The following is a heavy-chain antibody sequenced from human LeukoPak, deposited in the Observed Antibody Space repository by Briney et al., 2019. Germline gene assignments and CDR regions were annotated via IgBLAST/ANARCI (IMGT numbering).Heavy chain of an antibody. D-gene: IGHD6-13*01. CDR3: ARHSSSWYPDY. CDR1: GGSFSGYY. CDR2: INHSGST. Sequence: SETLSLTCAVYGGSFSGYYWSWIRQPPGKGLEWIGEINHSGSTNYNPSLKSRVTISVDTSKNQFSLKLSSVTAADTAVYYCARHSSSWYPDYWGQGTLVTVSS. J-gene: IGHJ4*02. V-gene: IGHV4-34*01.